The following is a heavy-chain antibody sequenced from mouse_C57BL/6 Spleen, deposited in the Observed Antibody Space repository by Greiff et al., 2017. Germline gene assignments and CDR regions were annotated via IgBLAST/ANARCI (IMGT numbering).Heavy chain of an antibody. CDR1: GYTFTDYY. D-gene: IGHD1-1*01. CDR2: INPYNGGT. Sequence: DVQLQESGPVLVKPGASVKMSCKASGYTFTDYYMNWVKQSHGKSLEWIGVINPYNGGTSYNQKFKGKATLTVDKSSSTAYMELNSLTSEDSAVYYCARATYGSSYRYFDVWGTGTTVTVSS. V-gene: IGHV1-19*01. J-gene: IGHJ1*03. CDR3: ARATYGSSYRYFDV.